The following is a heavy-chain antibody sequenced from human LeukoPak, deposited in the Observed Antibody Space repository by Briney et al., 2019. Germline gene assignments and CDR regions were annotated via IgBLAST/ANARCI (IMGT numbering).Heavy chain of an antibody. CDR3: ARGITIFGVVHDAFDI. V-gene: IGHV4-59*11. J-gene: IGHJ3*02. CDR1: GGSISSHY. D-gene: IGHD3-3*01. CDR2: IYYSGST. Sequence: SETPSLTCTVSGGSISSHYWSWIRQPPGKGLEWIGYIYYSGSTNYNPSLKSRVTISVDTSKNQFSLKLSSVTAADTAVYYCARGITIFGVVHDAFDIWGQGTMVTVSS.